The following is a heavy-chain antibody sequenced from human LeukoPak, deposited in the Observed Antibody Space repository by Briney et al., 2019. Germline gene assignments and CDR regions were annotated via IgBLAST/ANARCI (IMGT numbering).Heavy chain of an antibody. CDR1: GFTFSSYE. CDR2: ISSSGSTI. D-gene: IGHD6-13*01. Sequence: GGSLRLSCAASGFTFSSYEMNCVRQAPGKGLEWVSYISSSGSTIYYADSVKGRFTISRDNAKNSLYLQMNSLRAEDTAVYYCAREGSSSWYENWFDPWGQGTLVTVSS. J-gene: IGHJ5*02. CDR3: AREGSSSWYENWFDP. V-gene: IGHV3-48*03.